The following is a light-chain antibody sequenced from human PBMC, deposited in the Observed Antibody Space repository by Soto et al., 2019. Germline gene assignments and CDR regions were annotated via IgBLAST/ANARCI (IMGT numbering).Light chain of an antibody. CDR2: GAS. CDR3: QQRSNWPSIT. Sequence: IVMTHSPASLSVSPGERATLSCRASQNIYNNLAWYQHKPGQAPRVVIYGASARATGIPARFSGSGSGTQFTLTISSLQSEDFAVYYCQQRSNWPSITFGQGTRLEIK. CDR1: QNIYNN. J-gene: IGKJ5*01. V-gene: IGKV3-15*01.